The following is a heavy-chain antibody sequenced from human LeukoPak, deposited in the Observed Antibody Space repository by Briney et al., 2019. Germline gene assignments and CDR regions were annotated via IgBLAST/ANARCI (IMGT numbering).Heavy chain of an antibody. CDR1: GFNFNNAR. J-gene: IGHJ4*02. D-gene: IGHD3-10*01. CDR2: IKSKGDGETT. Sequence: PGVSHRLSCAASGFNFNNARMTWVRQAPGKGLEWVGRIKSKGDGETTDYGAPVKGRFTMSRDDSKATVYLQMNLLQAEDTAMYYCATDLGLTMIRGVIVHWGQGALVIVSS. V-gene: IGHV3-15*01. CDR3: ATDLGLTMIRGVIVH.